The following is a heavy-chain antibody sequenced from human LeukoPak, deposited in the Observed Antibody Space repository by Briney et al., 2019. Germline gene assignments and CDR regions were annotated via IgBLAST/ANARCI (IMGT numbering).Heavy chain of an antibody. V-gene: IGHV4-34*01. Sequence: SETLSLTCAVYGGSFSGYYWSWIRQPPGKGLEWIGEINHSGSTNYNPSLKSRVTISVDTSKNQFSLKLSSGTAADTAVYYCARATLGATWHTANSGWFDPWGQGTLVTVSS. CDR2: INHSGST. CDR3: ARATLGATWHTANSGWFDP. J-gene: IGHJ5*02. CDR1: GGSFSGYY. D-gene: IGHD1-26*01.